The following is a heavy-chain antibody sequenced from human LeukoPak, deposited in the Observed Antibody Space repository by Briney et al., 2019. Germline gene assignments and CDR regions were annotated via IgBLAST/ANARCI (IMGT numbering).Heavy chain of an antibody. J-gene: IGHJ4*02. V-gene: IGHV3-53*01. CDR2: IYSGGST. D-gene: IGHD5-18*01. Sequence: GGSLRLSCAASGFTVSSNYMSWVRQAPGKGLEWVSVIYSGGSTYYADSVKGRFTISRDNAKNSLYLQMNSLRAEDTAVYYCARLDRGYSSGSDYWGQGTLVTVSS. CDR1: GFTVSSNY. CDR3: ARLDRGYSSGSDY.